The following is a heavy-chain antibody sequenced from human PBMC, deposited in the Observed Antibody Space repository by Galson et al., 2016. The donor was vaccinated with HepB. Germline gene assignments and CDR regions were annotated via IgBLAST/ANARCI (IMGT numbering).Heavy chain of an antibody. CDR1: GDSVSSDSAA. CDR3: AVGHVGIAEDLPFDY. D-gene: IGHD1-26*01. J-gene: IGHJ4*02. V-gene: IGHV6-1*01. Sequence: CAISGDSVSSDSAAWDWLRQSPSRGLEWLGRTYYRSKWYTDYPESVKGRVTINPDTSKNQFSLQLNSVTPEDTAVYYCAVGHVGIAEDLPFDYWGQGTLVTVSS. CDR2: TYYRSKWYT.